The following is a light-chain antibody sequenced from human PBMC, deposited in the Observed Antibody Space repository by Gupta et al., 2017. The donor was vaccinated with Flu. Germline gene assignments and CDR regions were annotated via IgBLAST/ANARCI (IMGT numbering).Light chain of an antibody. J-gene: IGKJ2*01. CDR3: QQYGSSPYT. V-gene: IGKV3-20*01. CDR1: QTVSGTY. CDR2: GAS. Sequence: EIVLTQSPGTLSLSPGESATLSCRASQTVSGTYLVWYQQKPGQAPRLLIYGASSRATGIPDRFSGSGSGTDFTLTISRLEPEDFAVYYCQQYGSSPYTFGQGTKLEIK.